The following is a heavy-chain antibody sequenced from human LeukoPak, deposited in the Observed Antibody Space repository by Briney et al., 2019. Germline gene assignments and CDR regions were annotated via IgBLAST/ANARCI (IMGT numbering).Heavy chain of an antibody. CDR2: INAGNGNT. Sequence: ASVKVSCKASGYTFTSYAMHWVRQAPGQRLEWMGWINAGNGNTKYSQKFQGRVTITRDTSASTAYMELSSLGSEDTAVYYCARSMVRGDYGKNYLYYYYGMDVWGKGTTVTVSS. J-gene: IGHJ6*04. V-gene: IGHV1-3*01. CDR3: ARSMVRGDYGKNYLYYYYGMDV. CDR1: GYTFTSYA. D-gene: IGHD3-10*01.